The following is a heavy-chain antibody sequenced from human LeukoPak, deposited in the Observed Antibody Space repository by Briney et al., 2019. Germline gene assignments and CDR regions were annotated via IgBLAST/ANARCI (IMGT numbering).Heavy chain of an antibody. V-gene: IGHV1-18*01. J-gene: IGHJ6*02. CDR2: ISAYNGNT. CDR1: GYTFTSYG. CDR3: AREGIAAAGIMWYYYYYGMDV. Sequence: ASVKVSCKASGYTFTSYGISWVRQAPGQGLEWMGWISAYNGNTNYAQMLQGRVTMTTDTSTSTAYMELRSLRSDDTAVYYCAREGIAAAGIMWYYYYYGMDVWGQGTTVTVSS. D-gene: IGHD6-13*01.